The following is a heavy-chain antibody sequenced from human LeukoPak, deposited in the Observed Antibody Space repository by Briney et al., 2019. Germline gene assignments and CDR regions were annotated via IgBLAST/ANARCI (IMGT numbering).Heavy chain of an antibody. V-gene: IGHV3-23*01. CDR2: IASGGNT. Sequence: PGGSLRLSCAASGFTFSSYAMHWVRQAPGKGQEWVSGIASGGNTYYADSVKGRFTISRDNSKNTLSLQMNSLRAGDTALYYCAKVQSSTGWYTFFDYWGQGALVTVSS. J-gene: IGHJ4*02. CDR3: AKVQSSTGWYTFFDY. CDR1: GFTFSSYA. D-gene: IGHD6-19*01.